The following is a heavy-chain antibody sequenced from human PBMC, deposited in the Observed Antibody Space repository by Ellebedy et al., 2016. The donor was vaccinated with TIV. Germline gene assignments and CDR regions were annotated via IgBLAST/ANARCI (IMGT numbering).Heavy chain of an antibody. D-gene: IGHD4-17*01. V-gene: IGHV3-7*01. J-gene: IGHJ5*01. CDR3: ARYGDYDFNS. Sequence: GESLKISXAASGFTFSGYWMSWVRQAPGKGLEWVAKINRDGSDNYFVESLRGRFTISRDNSKNSLYLQINRLRFEDTAVYYCARYGDYDFNSWGQGTLVTVSS. CDR1: GFTFSGYW. CDR2: INRDGSDN.